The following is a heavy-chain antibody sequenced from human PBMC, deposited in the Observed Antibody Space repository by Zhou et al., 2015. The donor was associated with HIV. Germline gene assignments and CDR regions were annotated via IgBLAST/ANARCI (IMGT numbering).Heavy chain of an antibody. D-gene: IGHD3-3*01. V-gene: IGHV3-23*04. CDR1: GFTFSDYY. Sequence: VQLVESGGGLVKPGGSLRLSCAASGFTFSDYYMSWVRQAPGKGLQWVSAIRGSGHDTYYADSVKGRFTISRDNSKNTVFLQMDSLRAEDTAVYYCAKLDYDFWSGYYRYFDYWGQGALVTVSS. CDR3: AKLDYDFWSGYYRYFDY. CDR2: IRGSGHDT. J-gene: IGHJ4*02.